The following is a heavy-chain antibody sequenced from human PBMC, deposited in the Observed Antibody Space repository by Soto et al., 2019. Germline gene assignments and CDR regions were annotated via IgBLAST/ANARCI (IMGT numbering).Heavy chain of an antibody. CDR1: GYTFTSYD. J-gene: IGHJ6*01. Sequence: ASVKVSCKASGYTFTSYDINWVRQATGQGLEWMGWVNPNSGNTGYVQKFQGRVTMTRNSSISTAYMELSSLRSEDTAVYFCARERRGMDVWGQGTTVTVSS. CDR2: VNPNSGNT. V-gene: IGHV1-8*01. CDR3: ARERRGMDV.